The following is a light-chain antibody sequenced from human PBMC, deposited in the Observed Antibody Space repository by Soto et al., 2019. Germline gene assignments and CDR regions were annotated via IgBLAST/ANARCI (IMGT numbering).Light chain of an antibody. CDR2: DAS. CDR3: QQFNSYPL. J-gene: IGKJ4*01. Sequence: AIQLTQSPSSLSASVGDRVTITCRASQGISSALAWYHQKPGKAPKLLIYDASSLESGVPSRFSGSRSGTDFTLTISRLQPEDFATYYCQQFNSYPLFGGGTKVEIK. V-gene: IGKV1-13*02. CDR1: QGISSA.